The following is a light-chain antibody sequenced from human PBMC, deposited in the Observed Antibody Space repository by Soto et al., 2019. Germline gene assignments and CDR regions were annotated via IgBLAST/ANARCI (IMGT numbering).Light chain of an antibody. V-gene: IGKV1-27*01. Sequence: EIELTQSPSSLSASVGDRVTITCRASQGISNYLAWYQQKPGKVHELLIYGASTLKSGVPSRFIGSGSGTDFTLTISSRQPEDVATYYCQKYNSAPFTFGPVTKVDIK. J-gene: IGKJ3*01. CDR2: GAS. CDR3: QKYNSAPFT. CDR1: QGISNY.